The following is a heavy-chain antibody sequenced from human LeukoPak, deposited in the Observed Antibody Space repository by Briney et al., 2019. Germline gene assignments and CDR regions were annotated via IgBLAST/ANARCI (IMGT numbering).Heavy chain of an antibody. J-gene: IGHJ4*02. CDR3: ARAPAGMYSSGWYSQNLDY. CDR1: GFTFSSYA. D-gene: IGHD6-19*01. CDR2: ISYDGSNK. V-gene: IGHV3-30*04. Sequence: PGRSLRLSCAASGFTFSSYAMHWVRQAPGKGLEWVAVISYDGSNKYYADSVKGRFTISRDNSKNTLYLQMNSLRAEDTAVYYCARAPAGMYSSGWYSQNLDYWGQGTLVTVSS.